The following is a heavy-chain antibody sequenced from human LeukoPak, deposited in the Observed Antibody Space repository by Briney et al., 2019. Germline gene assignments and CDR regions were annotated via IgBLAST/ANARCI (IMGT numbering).Heavy chain of an antibody. CDR2: IKSKTDGWTT. J-gene: IGHJ4*02. D-gene: IGHD6-19*01. CDR3: ARDLKRGYSSGRYSWGTGSSNDY. V-gene: IGHV3-15*01. Sequence: PGGSLRLSCQASGFTVRNAYMSWVRQAPGKGLEWVGRIKSKTDGWTTDYTAPVKGRFTISRDDSKNTLYLQMNSLITEDTAVYYCARDLKRGYSSGRYSWGTGSSNDYWGQGTLVTVSS. CDR1: GFTVRNAY.